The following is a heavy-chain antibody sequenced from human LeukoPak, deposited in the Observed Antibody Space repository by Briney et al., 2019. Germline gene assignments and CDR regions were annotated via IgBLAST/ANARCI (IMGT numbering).Heavy chain of an antibody. J-gene: IGHJ4*02. CDR3: VREDTPATANY. Sequence: GWSLRLSCAASGFNFANHAMSWVRQTPGKGLEWVSAISGGGDITYYADSVTGRFTISRDNSKDTLFLQMHSLRPGDTAVYYCVREDTPATANYWGQGTLVTISS. D-gene: IGHD2-21*02. CDR2: ISGGGDIT. V-gene: IGHV3-23*01. CDR1: GFNFANHA.